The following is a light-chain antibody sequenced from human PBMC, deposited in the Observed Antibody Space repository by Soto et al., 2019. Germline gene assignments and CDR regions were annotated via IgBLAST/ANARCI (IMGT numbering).Light chain of an antibody. CDR3: SSYAGSNNYV. Sequence: QSALTQPPSASGSPGQSVTISCTGTSSDVGGYNYVSWYQHHPGKAPKLMIYDVSKRPSGVPDRFSGSKSGNTASLTVSGLQADDEADYYCSSYAGSNNYVFGTGTKVTVL. CDR2: DVS. V-gene: IGLV2-8*01. CDR1: SSDVGGYNY. J-gene: IGLJ1*01.